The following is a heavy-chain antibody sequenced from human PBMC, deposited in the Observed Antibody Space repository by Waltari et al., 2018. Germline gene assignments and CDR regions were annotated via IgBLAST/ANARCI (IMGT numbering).Heavy chain of an antibody. J-gene: IGHJ4*02. V-gene: IGHV4-38-2*01. CDR2: IYQGGGT. Sequence: QVQLQESGPGLVKPSETLSLTCGVSGYSISSGYYWGWIRQPPGKGLEWRGIIYQGGGTYNNQSLKSRVTIAVDTPKNHFSLKLSAVAAADPAVYYGAGVGGGGPWDYWGQGTLVTVSS. D-gene: IGHD3-10*01. CDR3: AGVGGGGPWDY. CDR1: GYSISSGYY.